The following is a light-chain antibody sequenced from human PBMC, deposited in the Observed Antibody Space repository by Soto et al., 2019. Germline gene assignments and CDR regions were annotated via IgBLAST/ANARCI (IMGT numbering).Light chain of an antibody. CDR2: GAS. CDR1: QSVRSN. CDR3: QQYNDWPLIT. V-gene: IGKV3-15*01. Sequence: IVMTQSPATLSVSAGERATLSCKGRQSVRSNLAWYQQKRGQAPRLLIYGASTRATGIPPRFIGSGSGTEFILTISTLQSEDFSVYYCQQYNDWPLITFCQGTRLEIK. J-gene: IGKJ5*01.